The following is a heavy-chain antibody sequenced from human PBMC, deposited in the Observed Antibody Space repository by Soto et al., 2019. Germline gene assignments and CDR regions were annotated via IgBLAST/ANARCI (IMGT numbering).Heavy chain of an antibody. J-gene: IGHJ3*02. CDR2: IYYSGST. V-gene: IGHV4-39*01. CDR1: GGSISSSSYY. Sequence: QLQLQESGPGLVKPSETLSLTCTVSGGSISSSSYYWGWIRQPPGKGLEWIGSIYYSGSTYYNPSLKSRVTISVDTSKNQFSLKLSSVTAADTAVYYCASVGEVHDDAFDIWGQGTMVTVSS. CDR3: ASVGEVHDDAFDI. D-gene: IGHD3-10*01.